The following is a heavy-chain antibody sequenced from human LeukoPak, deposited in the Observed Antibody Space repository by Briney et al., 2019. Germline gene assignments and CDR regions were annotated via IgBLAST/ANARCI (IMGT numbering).Heavy chain of an antibody. J-gene: IGHJ4*02. V-gene: IGHV3-74*01. CDR2: INSDGSST. D-gene: IGHD6-13*01. CDR3: ARGGSSWYPALPVDNFDY. Sequence: PGGSLRLSCAASGFTFSSYWMHWVRQAPGKGLVWVSRINSDGSSTSYADSVKGRFTISRDNAKNTLYLQMNSLRAEDTAVYHCARGGSSWYPALPVDNFDYWGQGTLVTVSS. CDR1: GFTFSSYW.